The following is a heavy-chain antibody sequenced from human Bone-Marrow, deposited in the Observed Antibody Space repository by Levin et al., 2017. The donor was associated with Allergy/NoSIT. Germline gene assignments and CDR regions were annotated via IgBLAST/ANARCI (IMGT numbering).Heavy chain of an antibody. D-gene: IGHD4-23*01. Sequence: ASVKVSCKASGYTFTSFYIHWVRQAPGHGLEWMGIINPGDGNTNYAQKFQGRLTLTRDTSTNRVYMEMSSLRSEDTAAYYCARVECNGSNCGYGMEVWGQGTTVTVSS. CDR2: INPGDGNT. CDR1: GYTFTSFY. J-gene: IGHJ6*02. CDR3: ARVECNGSNCGYGMEV. V-gene: IGHV1-46*01.